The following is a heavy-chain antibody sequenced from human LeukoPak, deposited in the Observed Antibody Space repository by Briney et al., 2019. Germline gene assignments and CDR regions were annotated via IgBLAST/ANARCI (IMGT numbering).Heavy chain of an antibody. CDR3: ARDFNGIDIVVVVAATNWFDP. D-gene: IGHD2-15*01. CDR2: ISAYNGNT. V-gene: IGHV1-18*01. Sequence: ASVKVSCKASGYTFTSYGISWVRQAPGQGLEWMGWISAYNGNTNYAQKLQGGVTMTTDTSTSTAYMELRSLRSDDTAVYYCARDFNGIDIVVVVAATNWFDPWGQGTLVTVSS. J-gene: IGHJ5*02. CDR1: GYTFTSYG.